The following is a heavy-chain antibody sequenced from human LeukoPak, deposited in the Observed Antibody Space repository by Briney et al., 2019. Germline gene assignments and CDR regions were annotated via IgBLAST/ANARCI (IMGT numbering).Heavy chain of an antibody. CDR2: IYSGGST. CDR3: AKVAFRSSSYISGIEY. D-gene: IGHD6-6*01. Sequence: GGSLRLSCAASGFTFSTYSMNWVRQAPGEGLEWVSVIYSGGSTYYADSVKGRFPISRDNSKNTLFLQMNSPRAEDTAIDYCAKVAFRSSSYISGIEYWGQGTLVTVSS. V-gene: IGHV3-53*01. J-gene: IGHJ4*02. CDR1: GFTFSTYS.